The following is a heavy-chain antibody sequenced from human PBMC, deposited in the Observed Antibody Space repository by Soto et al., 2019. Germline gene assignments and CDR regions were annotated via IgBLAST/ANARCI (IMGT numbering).Heavy chain of an antibody. D-gene: IGHD3-22*01. CDR2: ISAITSRT. Sequence: DVQLVDSGGGVVQPGGSLRLSCEASGFTFSDFSMNWVRQAPGKGLEWISYISAITSRTYYAESVKGRFTISRDNAKKSLYLQMNDLRVEDTALYYCARDLGPYDTTGYFDSWGRGTLVTVSS. CDR1: GFTFSDFS. CDR3: ARDLGPYDTTGYFDS. J-gene: IGHJ4*02. V-gene: IGHV3-48*04.